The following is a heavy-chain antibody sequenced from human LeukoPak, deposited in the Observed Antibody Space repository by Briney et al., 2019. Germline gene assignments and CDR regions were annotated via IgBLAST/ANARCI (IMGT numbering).Heavy chain of an antibody. CDR1: GFSFDDYA. CDR2: ISWNSGTF. D-gene: IGHD3-10*02. CDR3: AELGITMIGGV. Sequence: GGSLRLSCTASGFSFDDYAMHWVRQAPGKGLEGVAGISWNSGTFDYVDSVKGRFTISRDNAKNSLYLQMNSLRAEDTAVYYCAELGITMIGGVWGKGTTVTISS. V-gene: IGHV3-9*01. J-gene: IGHJ6*04.